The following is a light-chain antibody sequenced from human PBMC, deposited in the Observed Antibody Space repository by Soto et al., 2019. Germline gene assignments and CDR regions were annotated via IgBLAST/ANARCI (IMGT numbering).Light chain of an antibody. CDR2: DVS. V-gene: IGLV2-14*01. CDR1: SSDVGSYNY. CDR3: RSYTTSLTHVV. Sequence: QSVLTQPASVSGAPGQWITISCTGTSSDVGSYNYVYWYQQYPGKAPKLMIYDVSNRPSGVSYRFSGSKSGNTASLTISGLQAEDEADYYCRSYTTSLTHVVFGGGTKLTVL. J-gene: IGLJ2*01.